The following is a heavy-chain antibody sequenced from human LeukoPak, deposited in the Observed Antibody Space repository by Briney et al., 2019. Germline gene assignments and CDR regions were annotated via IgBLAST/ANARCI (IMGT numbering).Heavy chain of an antibody. CDR1: GGSISSGSYF. Sequence: SETLSLTCTVSGGSISSGSYFWSWIRQHPGRGLEWIGYRYYSGSPYYNPSRKIRITMSVPRTKNQFSLTLSAVTAAVTTVYYCARGSGVESLFDYGGQGTLVTVSS. CDR2: RYYSGSP. V-gene: IGHV4-31*03. J-gene: IGHJ4*02. CDR3: ARGSGVESLFDY. D-gene: IGHD3-10*01.